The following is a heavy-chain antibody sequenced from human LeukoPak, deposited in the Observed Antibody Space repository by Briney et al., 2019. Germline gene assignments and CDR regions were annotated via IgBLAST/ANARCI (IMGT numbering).Heavy chain of an antibody. CDR2: ISGDGGST. CDR3: AKGVPYGSGSYYNPTYYYYMDV. V-gene: IGHV3-43*02. CDR1: GFTFDGYA. D-gene: IGHD3-10*01. Sequence: GGSLRLSCAASGFTFDGYAMYWVRQAPGKGLEWVSLISGDGGSTYYADSVKGRFTISRDNSKNSLSLQMNSLRTEDTALYYCAKGVPYGSGSYYNPTYYYYMDVWGKGTTVTVSS. J-gene: IGHJ6*03.